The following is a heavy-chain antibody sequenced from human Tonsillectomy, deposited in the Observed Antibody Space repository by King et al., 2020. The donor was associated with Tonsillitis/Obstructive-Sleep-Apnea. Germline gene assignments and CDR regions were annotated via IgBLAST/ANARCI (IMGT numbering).Heavy chain of an antibody. CDR3: ARMEYRAGNAFDI. CDR1: GGSISSYY. Sequence: QLQESGPGLVKPSETLSLTCTVSGGSISSYYWSWIRQPPGKGLEWIGYIYYSGSTNYNPSLKSRVTISVDTSKNQFSLKLSSVTAADTAVYYCARMEYRAGNAFDIGGQGTMVTVSS. J-gene: IGHJ3*02. D-gene: IGHD2/OR15-2a*01. CDR2: IYYSGST. V-gene: IGHV4-59*01.